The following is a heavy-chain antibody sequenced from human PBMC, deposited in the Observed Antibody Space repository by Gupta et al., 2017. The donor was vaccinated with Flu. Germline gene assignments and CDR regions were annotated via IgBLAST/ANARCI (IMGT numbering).Heavy chain of an antibody. CDR3: ARGSNYDFWSGYYTGYYYGMDV. Sequence: QLQLQESGPGLVKPSETLSLTCTVSGGSISSSRYYWGWIRQPPGKGLEWIGSIYYSGSTYYNPSLKSRVTISVDTSKNQFALKLSSVTAADTAVYYCARGSNYDFWSGYYTGYYYGMDVWGQGTTVTVSS. CDR2: IYYSGST. D-gene: IGHD3-3*01. CDR1: GGSISSSRYY. V-gene: IGHV4-39*01. J-gene: IGHJ6*02.